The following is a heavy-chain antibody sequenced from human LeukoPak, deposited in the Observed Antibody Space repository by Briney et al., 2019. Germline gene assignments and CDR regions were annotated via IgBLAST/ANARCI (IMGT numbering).Heavy chain of an antibody. CDR3: TRDQTNY. CDR1: EFTVSRDY. CDR2: IFINGDT. J-gene: IGHJ4*02. Sequence: GGSLRLSCTASEFTVSRDYMLWGRQAPGRGLEWVSLIFINGDTHYADSAQGRFTISRDTSKNTVSLQMNSLRVEDTAMYDCTRDQTNYWGQGTRVTVSS. V-gene: IGHV3-53*01.